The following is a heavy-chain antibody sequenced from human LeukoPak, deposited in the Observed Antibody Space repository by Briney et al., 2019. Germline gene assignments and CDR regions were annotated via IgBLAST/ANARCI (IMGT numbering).Heavy chain of an antibody. D-gene: IGHD2-2*01. V-gene: IGHV1-69*05. CDR1: GGTFSSYA. Sequence: GASVKVSCKASGGTFSSYAISWVRQAPGQGLEWMGRIIPIFGTANYAQKFQGRVTITTDESTSTAYMELSSLGSEDTAVYYCARGRLVPAAIFDPWGQGTLVTVSS. CDR3: ARGRLVPAAIFDP. CDR2: IIPIFGTA. J-gene: IGHJ5*02.